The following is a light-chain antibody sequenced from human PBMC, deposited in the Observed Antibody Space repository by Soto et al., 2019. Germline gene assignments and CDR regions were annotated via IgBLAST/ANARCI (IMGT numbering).Light chain of an antibody. Sequence: QTVVTQEPSLTVSPGGTVTLTCASSTGAVTSGFYPNWFQQKPGQAPRALIYSTSNKYSWTPARFSGSLLGGKAALTLSGGQPEDEAEYYCLLYYGGAQIGVFGGGTKLTVL. CDR2: STS. CDR1: TGAVTSGFY. V-gene: IGLV7-43*01. CDR3: LLYYGGAQIGV. J-gene: IGLJ3*02.